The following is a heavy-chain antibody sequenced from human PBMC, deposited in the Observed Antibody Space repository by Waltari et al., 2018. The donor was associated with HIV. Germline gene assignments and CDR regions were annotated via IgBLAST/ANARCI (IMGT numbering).Heavy chain of an antibody. CDR1: GFTFSYYT. D-gene: IGHD2-15*01. V-gene: IGHV3-21*01. CDR3: ARDKAAPGYSPHAFDI. Sequence: EVQLVESGGGLVKPGVSLRLSCADSGFTFSYYTMNWVRQAPGKGMECVSSITTNSIYIDYADSVKGRFTISRDNAKTSLYLQMNSLRAEDTGVYYCARDKAAPGYSPHAFDIWGQGTMVTVSS. J-gene: IGHJ3*02. CDR2: ITTNSIYI.